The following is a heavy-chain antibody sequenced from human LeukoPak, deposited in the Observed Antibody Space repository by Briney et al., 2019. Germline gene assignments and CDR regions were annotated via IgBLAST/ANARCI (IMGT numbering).Heavy chain of an antibody. CDR1: GFTFSSYS. CDR3: ARDVDSSTSSLN. CDR2: ISSSSSYI. J-gene: IGHJ4*02. Sequence: GGSLRLSCAASGFTFSSYSMNWVRRAPGKGLEWVSSISSSSSYIYYADSVKGRFTFSRDNAKNSLYLQMNSLRAEDTAVYYCARDVDSSTSSLNWGQGTLVTVSS. D-gene: IGHD2-2*01. V-gene: IGHV3-21*01.